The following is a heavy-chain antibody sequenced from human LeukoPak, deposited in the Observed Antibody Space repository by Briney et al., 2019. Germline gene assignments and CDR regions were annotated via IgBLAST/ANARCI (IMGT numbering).Heavy chain of an antibody. V-gene: IGHV3-30*18. Sequence: GGSLRLSCAASGFTFSSYGMHWVRQAPGKGLEWVAVISYVGSNKYYADSVKGRFTISRDNSKNTLYLQMNSLRAEDTAVYYCAKDILSSGWYGSNHWGQGTLVTVSS. J-gene: IGHJ5*02. CDR1: GFTFSSYG. D-gene: IGHD6-19*01. CDR2: ISYVGSNK. CDR3: AKDILSSGWYGSNH.